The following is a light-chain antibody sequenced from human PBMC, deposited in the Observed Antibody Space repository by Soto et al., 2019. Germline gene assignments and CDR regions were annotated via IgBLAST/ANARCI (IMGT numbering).Light chain of an antibody. V-gene: IGKV1-5*03. CDR2: KAS. CDR1: QTISSW. J-gene: IGKJ1*01. Sequence: DIQMTQSPSTLSGSVGDRVTITCRASQTISSWLAWYQQKPGKAPKLLIYKASTLKRGVPSRFSGSVSGTEFTLTISSLQPDDFATNYCQHYNSYSEAFGQGTKVDIK. CDR3: QHYNSYSEA.